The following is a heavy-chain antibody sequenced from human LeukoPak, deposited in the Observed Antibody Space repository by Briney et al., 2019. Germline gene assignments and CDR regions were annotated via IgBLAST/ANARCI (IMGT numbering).Heavy chain of an antibody. J-gene: IGHJ4*02. CDR2: ITSSSSTI. D-gene: IGHD6-19*01. CDR3: ARAPGISGWSSDY. CDR1: EFTFSSYE. Sequence: PGGSLRLSCVASEFTFSSYEMNWVRQAPGKGLEWVSYITSSSSTIYYADSVKGRFTISRDNAKNSLYLQMNSLRAEDTAVYYCARAPGISGWSSDYWGQGTLVTVSS. V-gene: IGHV3-48*01.